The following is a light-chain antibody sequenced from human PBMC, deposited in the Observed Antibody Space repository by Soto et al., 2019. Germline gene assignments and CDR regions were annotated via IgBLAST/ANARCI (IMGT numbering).Light chain of an antibody. CDR1: QSISNH. V-gene: IGKV1-39*01. Sequence: DIQMTQSPSSLSASVEDRVSITCRASQSISNHLNWYQQKPGKAPKLLIFAASSLPSGVPSRFSGSRSGPDFTLTISSLQPEDFATYYCQQSYSRPPTFGQGTKVEIK. J-gene: IGKJ1*01. CDR3: QQSYSRPPT. CDR2: AAS.